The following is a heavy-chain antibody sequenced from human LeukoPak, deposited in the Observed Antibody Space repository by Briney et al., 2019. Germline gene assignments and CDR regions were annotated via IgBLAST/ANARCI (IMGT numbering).Heavy chain of an antibody. CDR1: DDSINSLDL. CDR3: AGLVGRYSSGLYYYYFDY. Sequence: SETLSLTCTVSDDSINSLDLWSWVRQPPGKGLEWIGEMYLSGTTHSNPSVKSRVTISIDKSKIQFFLNLSSVTAADTAVYYCAGLVGRYSSGLYYYYFDYWGQGTLVTVSS. J-gene: IGHJ4*02. CDR2: MYLSGTT. V-gene: IGHV4-4*02. D-gene: IGHD3-22*01.